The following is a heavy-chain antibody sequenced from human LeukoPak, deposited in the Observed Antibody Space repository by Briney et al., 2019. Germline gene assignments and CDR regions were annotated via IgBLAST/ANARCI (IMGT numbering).Heavy chain of an antibody. CDR3: ARVGWGQDAFDI. CDR2: ISGNGVYT. Sequence: GGSLRLSCAASGFTFSSYSMNWVRQAPGKGLEWVSTISGNGVYTYYADSVKGRFTISRDNSKNTLYLQMNSLRAEDTAVYYCARVGWGQDAFDIWGQGTMVTVSS. V-gene: IGHV3-21*04. CDR1: GFTFSSYS. D-gene: IGHD7-27*01. J-gene: IGHJ3*02.